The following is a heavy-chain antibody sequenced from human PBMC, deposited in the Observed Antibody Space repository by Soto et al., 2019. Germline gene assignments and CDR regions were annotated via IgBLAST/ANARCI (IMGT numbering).Heavy chain of an antibody. CDR2: INSGGSST. CDR3: AKGRSYYYYYGVDV. V-gene: IGHV3-74*01. Sequence: GGSLRLSGAASGCTFSSYWMHWVRQATGKGLVWVSRINSGGSSTSYADSVKGRFTISRDNSKSTLYLQMNSLRAEDTALYYCAKGRSYYYYYGVDVWGQGTTVTVSS. J-gene: IGHJ6*02. CDR1: GCTFSSYW.